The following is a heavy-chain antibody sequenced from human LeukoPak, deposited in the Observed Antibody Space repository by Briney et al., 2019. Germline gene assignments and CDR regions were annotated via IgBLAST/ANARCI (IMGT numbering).Heavy chain of an antibody. Sequence: GGSLRLSCAASGFTVSSNSMSWVRQAPGKGLEWVSVIYSGGSTYYADSVKGRFTISRDNSKNTLYLQMNRLRAEDTAVYYCAKDLRRITMIVVVIGGGFDYWGQGTLVTVSS. CDR2: IYSGGST. CDR1: GFTVSSNS. J-gene: IGHJ4*02. CDR3: AKDLRRITMIVVVIGGGFDY. D-gene: IGHD3-22*01. V-gene: IGHV3-53*01.